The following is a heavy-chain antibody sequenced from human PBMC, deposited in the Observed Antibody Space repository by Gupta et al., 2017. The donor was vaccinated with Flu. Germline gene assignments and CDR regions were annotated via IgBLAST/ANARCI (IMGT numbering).Heavy chain of an antibody. CDR2: IIPILGIA. CDR1: GGTFSSYT. D-gene: IGHD2-2*01. V-gene: IGHV1-69*02. Sequence: QVQLVQSGAEVKKPGSSVKVSCRASGGTFSSYTISWVRHAPGQGLEWMGRIIPILGIANYAQKFQGRVTITADKSTSTAYMELSSLRSEDTAVYYCARFSQGYCSSTSCPPNYYYYGMDVWGQGTTVTVSS. J-gene: IGHJ6*02. CDR3: ARFSQGYCSSTSCPPNYYYYGMDV.